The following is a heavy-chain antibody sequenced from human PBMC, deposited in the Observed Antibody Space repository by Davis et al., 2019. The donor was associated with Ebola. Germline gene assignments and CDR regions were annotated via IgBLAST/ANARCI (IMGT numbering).Heavy chain of an antibody. V-gene: IGHV1-3*01. CDR3: ARGDRIGYSYDSNSFTY. J-gene: IGHJ4*01. Sequence: ASVTVSCTASGYTFTSYIIHWVRQAPGQRPEWLGWINVGNGTTKSVQKFQGRVTITRDTSASTAYMELSSLTSADTAVYFCARGDRIGYSYDSNSFTYWGQGTLVTVSA. D-gene: IGHD3-22*01. CDR1: GYTFTSYI. CDR2: INVGNGTT.